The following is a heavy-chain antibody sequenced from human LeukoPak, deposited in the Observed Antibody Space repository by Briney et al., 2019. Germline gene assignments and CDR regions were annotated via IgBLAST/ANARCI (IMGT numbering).Heavy chain of an antibody. V-gene: IGHV3-30-3*01. CDR2: MSYSGGTE. CDR1: GFTFSSYS. CDR3: ARDRGYYDSSGYLD. Sequence: PGGSLRLSCAASGFTFSSYSMHWVRQAPGKGLEWVVVMSYSGGTESYADSVKGRFTISRDNSKNTLYLQMNSLRAEDTAVYYCARDRGYYDSSGYLDWGQGTLVTVSS. J-gene: IGHJ4*02. D-gene: IGHD3-22*01.